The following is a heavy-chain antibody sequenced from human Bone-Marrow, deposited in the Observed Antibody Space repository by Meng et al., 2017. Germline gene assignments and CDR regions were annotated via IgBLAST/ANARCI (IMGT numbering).Heavy chain of an antibody. Sequence: SETLSLTCTVSGGSISSSSYYWGWIRQPPGEGLEWIGSFYYSGSTYYNPSLKHRVTISVDTSKTQFSLKLSAVTAADTAVYYCARGAGVPASTLMDVWGQGTTVTVSS. CDR2: FYYSGST. CDR1: GGSISSSSYY. D-gene: IGHD2-2*01. V-gene: IGHV4-39*07. J-gene: IGHJ6*02. CDR3: ARGAGVPASTLMDV.